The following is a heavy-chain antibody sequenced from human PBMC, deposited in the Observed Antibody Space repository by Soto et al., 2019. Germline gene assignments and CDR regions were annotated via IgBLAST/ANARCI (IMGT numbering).Heavy chain of an antibody. Sequence: PGRSLRLSCAASGFTFSNAWMSWVRQAPGKGLEWVGRIKSKTDGGTTDYAAPVKGRFTISRDDSKNTLYLQMNSLKTEDTAVYYCTTGPPEILEWLLYEGGMGIDYWGQGTLVTVSS. J-gene: IGHJ4*02. CDR2: IKSKTDGGTT. CDR1: GFTFSNAW. V-gene: IGHV3-15*01. CDR3: TTGPPEILEWLLYEGGMGIDY. D-gene: IGHD3-3*01.